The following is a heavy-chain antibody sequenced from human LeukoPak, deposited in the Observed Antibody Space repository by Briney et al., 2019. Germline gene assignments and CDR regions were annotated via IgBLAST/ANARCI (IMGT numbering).Heavy chain of an antibody. J-gene: IGHJ3*02. D-gene: IGHD2-15*01. CDR1: GFTFSSYA. CDR3: AKDGRSTERGGGAFDI. Sequence: GGSLRLSCAASGFTFSSYAMHWVRQAPGKGLEWVAVISYDGSNKYYADSVKGRFTISRDNSKNTLYLQMNSLRAEDTAVYYCAKDGRSTERGGGAFDIWGQGTMVTVSS. CDR2: ISYDGSNK. V-gene: IGHV3-30*04.